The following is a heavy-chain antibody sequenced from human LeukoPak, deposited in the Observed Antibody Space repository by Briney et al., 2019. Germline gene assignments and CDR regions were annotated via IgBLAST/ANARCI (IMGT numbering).Heavy chain of an antibody. V-gene: IGHV4-30-4*01. CDR2: IHYSGSA. CDR1: GDSISSGDHY. Sequence: SQTLSLTCTVSGDSISSGDHYWRWIRQPPGKGLEWIEYIHYSGSAYYNPSLKSRVIISVDMSKNQFSLSLNSLTAADSAVYYCARAAADENSWYFFDYWGQGTLVTVSS. D-gene: IGHD1/OR15-1a*01. CDR3: ARAAADENSWYFFDY. J-gene: IGHJ4*02.